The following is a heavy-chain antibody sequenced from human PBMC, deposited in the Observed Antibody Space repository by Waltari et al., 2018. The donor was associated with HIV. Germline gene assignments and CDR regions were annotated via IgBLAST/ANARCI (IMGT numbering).Heavy chain of an antibody. CDR2: INPSSGGT. D-gene: IGHD3-22*01. Sequence: QVQLVQSGAEVKKPGASVTVSCTASGNIFPDNYIPWVRQAPGQGLEWMGWINPSSGGTNSAQKFQGRVTMTWDTSINTAYMELSGLRSDDTAVYFCARDRSIVSRHYDNAVAPYFDNWGRGTLVSVSS. J-gene: IGHJ4*02. CDR3: ARDRSIVSRHYDNAVAPYFDN. CDR1: GNIFPDNY. V-gene: IGHV1-2*02.